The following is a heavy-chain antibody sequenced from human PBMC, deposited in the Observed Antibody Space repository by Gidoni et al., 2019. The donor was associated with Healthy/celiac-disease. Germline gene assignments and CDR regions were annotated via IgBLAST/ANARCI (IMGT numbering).Heavy chain of an antibody. J-gene: IGHJ3*02. CDR1: GGSISSGGYS. Sequence: QLQLQESGSGLVKPSQTLSLTCAVSGGSISSGGYSWSWIRQPPGKGLEWIGYIYHSGSTYYNPSLKSRVTISVDRSKNQFSLKLSSVTAADTAVYYCARSPGRRLLTGGGHNAFDIWGQGTMVTVSS. V-gene: IGHV4-30-2*01. CDR3: ARSPGRRLLTGGGHNAFDI. D-gene: IGHD3-22*01. CDR2: IYHSGST.